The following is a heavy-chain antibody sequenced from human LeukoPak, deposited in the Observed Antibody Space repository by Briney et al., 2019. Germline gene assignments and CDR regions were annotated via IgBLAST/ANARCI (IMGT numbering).Heavy chain of an antibody. Sequence: GGSLRLSCAASGFTFSSYAMSWVRQAPGKGLEWVSGISGSGGTTYYGDSVKGRFTISRDNSKNTLYRQMKSLRTEDKAVYYCAKNGISGTTDSRFDYWGQGTLVTVSS. D-gene: IGHD1-7*01. J-gene: IGHJ4*02. CDR3: AKNGISGTTDSRFDY. CDR2: ISGSGGTT. V-gene: IGHV3-23*01. CDR1: GFTFSSYA.